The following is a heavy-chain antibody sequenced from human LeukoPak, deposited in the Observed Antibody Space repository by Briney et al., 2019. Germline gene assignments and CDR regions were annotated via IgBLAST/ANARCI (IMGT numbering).Heavy chain of an antibody. CDR2: ISYDGSHE. J-gene: IGHJ3*02. Sequence: GGSLRLSCAASRFTFSSYGIHWVRQAPGKGLEWVALISYDGSHEYYPASVKGRFTISRDNSKNTLYLQMNSLRAEDTAVYYCAKVGAAAGHVTDAFDIWGQGTMVTVSS. CDR3: AKVGAAAGHVTDAFDI. D-gene: IGHD6-13*01. CDR1: RFTFSSYG. V-gene: IGHV3-30*18.